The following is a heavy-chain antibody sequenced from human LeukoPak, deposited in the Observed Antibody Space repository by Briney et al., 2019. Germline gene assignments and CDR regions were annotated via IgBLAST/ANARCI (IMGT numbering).Heavy chain of an antibody. D-gene: IGHD5-12*01. CDR3: ARGSRGYSGYDLFEY. CDR1: GYTFTSYY. J-gene: IGHJ4*02. CDR2: INPSGGST. V-gene: IGHV1-46*01. Sequence: ASVKVSCKASGYTFTSYYMHWERQAPGQGLEWMGMINPSGGSTSYAQKFQGRVTMTRDTSTSTVYMELSSLRSEDTAVYYCARGSRGYSGYDLFEYWGQGTLVTGSS.